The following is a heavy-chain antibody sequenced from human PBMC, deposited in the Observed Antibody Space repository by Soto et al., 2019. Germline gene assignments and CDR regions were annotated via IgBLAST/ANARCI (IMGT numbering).Heavy chain of an antibody. CDR3: ARGLGLYYFDY. V-gene: IGHV1-3*01. CDR1: GDTFTSNA. CDR2: INAGNGNT. D-gene: IGHD1-26*01. Sequence: QVQLVQSGAEVKKPGASVKVSCKASGDTFTSNAMHWVRQAPGQRLEWMGWINAGNGNTKYSQKFQGRVTITRDTSASTAYMELSSLRSEDTAVYYCARGLGLYYFDYWGQGTLVTVSS. J-gene: IGHJ4*02.